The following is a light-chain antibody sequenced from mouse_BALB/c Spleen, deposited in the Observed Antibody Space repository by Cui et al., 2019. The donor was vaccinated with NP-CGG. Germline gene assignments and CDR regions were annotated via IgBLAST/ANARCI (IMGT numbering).Light chain of an antibody. CDR2: GTN. J-gene: IGLJ1*01. CDR3: ALWYSNHWV. Sequence: QAVVTQESARTTSHGETVTLTCRSSTRAVTTSNYANWVQEKPDHLFTGLIGGTNNRAPGVPARFSGSLIGDKAALTITGAQTEDEAIYFCALWYSNHWVFGGGTKLTVL. V-gene: IGLV1*01. CDR1: TRAVTTSNY.